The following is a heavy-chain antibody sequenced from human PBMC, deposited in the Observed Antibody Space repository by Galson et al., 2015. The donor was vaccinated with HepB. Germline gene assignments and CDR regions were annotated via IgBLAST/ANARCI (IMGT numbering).Heavy chain of an antibody. CDR2: IIPIFGTA. CDR1: GGIFSSYP. J-gene: IGHJ6*02. Sequence: SVKVSCKASGGIFSSYPISWVRQAPGQGLEWMGGIIPIFGTANYAQKFQGRDTISADESTSTAYMELSSLRSEHTAVYYCAREGVSYGMDVWGQGTTVTVSS. D-gene: IGHD3-10*01. CDR3: AREGVSYGMDV. V-gene: IGHV1-69*13.